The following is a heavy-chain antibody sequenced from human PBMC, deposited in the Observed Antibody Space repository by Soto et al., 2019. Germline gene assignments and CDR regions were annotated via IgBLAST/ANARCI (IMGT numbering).Heavy chain of an antibody. D-gene: IGHD4-17*01. CDR3: AGLPTVTEADY. J-gene: IGHJ4*02. V-gene: IGHV3-23*01. CDR2: ISGSGSRT. Sequence: EVQLLESGGGLVQPGGSRRLSCAASGFMFSSYVMSWVRQAPGKGLEWVSGISGSGSRTYYADPVKGRFSISRDNSKNTLFLQMNSMRVEDTAVYYCAGLPTVTEADYWGQGTRVIVPS. CDR1: GFMFSSYV.